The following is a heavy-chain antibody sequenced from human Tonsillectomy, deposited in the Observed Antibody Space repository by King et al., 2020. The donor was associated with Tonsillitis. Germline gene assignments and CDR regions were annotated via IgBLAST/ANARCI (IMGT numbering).Heavy chain of an antibody. Sequence: VQLVESGAEVRKPGSSVKVSCKASGGTFSSYAFSWVRQAPGQGFEWMGGIIPIFGTRNYAYKFLGRVTITADESTSTAYMELSSLRSEDTAVYYCARQPERFYYDSSGRKRENGFDIGGQGTMVTVSA. V-gene: IGHV1-69*01. CDR1: GGTFSSYA. CDR3: ARQPERFYYDSSGRKRENGFDI. D-gene: IGHD3-22*01. CDR2: IIPIFGTR. J-gene: IGHJ3*02.